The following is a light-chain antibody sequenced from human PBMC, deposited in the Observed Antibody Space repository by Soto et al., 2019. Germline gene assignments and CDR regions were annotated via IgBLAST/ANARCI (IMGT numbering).Light chain of an antibody. CDR2: KAS. J-gene: IGKJ1*01. V-gene: IGKV1-5*03. CDR1: QSISSW. CDR3: QHYNSYSEA. Sequence: DIQMTQSPSTLSASVGDRFTITCRASQSISSWLAWYRQKPGKAPKLLIYKASSLKSGVPSRFSGSGSGTEFTLTISSLQPDDFATYYCQHYNSYSEAFGQGTKVDIK.